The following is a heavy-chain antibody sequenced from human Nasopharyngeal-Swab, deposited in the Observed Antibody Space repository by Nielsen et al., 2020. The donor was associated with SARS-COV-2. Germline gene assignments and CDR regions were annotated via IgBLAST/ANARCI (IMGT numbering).Heavy chain of an antibody. CDR2: ISYDGSNK. V-gene: IGHV3-30-3*01. Sequence: CAASGITFSSYAMHWGRQAPGKGLEGVAVISYDGSNKYYADSVKGRFTISRDNSKNTLYLQMNSLRAEDTAVYYCAREKRVIGELLWFGELYWGPFDYWGQGTLVTVSS. CDR1: GITFSSYA. D-gene: IGHD3-10*01. CDR3: AREKRVIGELLWFGELYWGPFDY. J-gene: IGHJ4*02.